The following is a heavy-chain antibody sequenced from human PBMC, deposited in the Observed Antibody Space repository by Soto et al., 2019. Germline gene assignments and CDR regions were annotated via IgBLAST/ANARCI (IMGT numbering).Heavy chain of an antibody. Sequence: QPGGSLRLSCAASGFTFSSYAMSWVRQAPGKGLEWVSAISGSGGSTYYADSVKGRFTISRDNSKNTLYLQMNSLRAEDTAVYYCAKGIVVVVAATHYYYYGMDVWGQGTTVTVSS. D-gene: IGHD2-15*01. CDR3: AKGIVVVVAATHYYYYGMDV. J-gene: IGHJ6*02. CDR1: GFTFSSYA. CDR2: ISGSGGST. V-gene: IGHV3-23*01.